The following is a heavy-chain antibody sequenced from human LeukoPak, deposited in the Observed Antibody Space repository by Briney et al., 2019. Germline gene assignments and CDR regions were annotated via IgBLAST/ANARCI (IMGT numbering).Heavy chain of an antibody. CDR1: GGSISSYY. J-gene: IGHJ5*02. Sequence: SETLSLTYTVSGGSISSYYWSWIRQSPGKGLECIGYIHYTGSTNYNPSLKSRVTISVETSKNQFSLKLESVTAADTAVYYCARGGYYGSGNDFRFDPWGQGTLVTVSS. CDR3: ARGGYYGSGNDFRFDP. V-gene: IGHV4-59*01. CDR2: IHYTGST. D-gene: IGHD3-10*01.